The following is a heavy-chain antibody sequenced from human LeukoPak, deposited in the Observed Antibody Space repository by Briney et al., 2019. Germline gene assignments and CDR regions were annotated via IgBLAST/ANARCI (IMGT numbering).Heavy chain of an antibody. CDR2: ISGSSSTI. V-gene: IGHV3-48*01. D-gene: IGHD3-22*01. CDR3: AKDSKVMDYYDSSYPDY. CDR1: GFTFTTYS. Sequence: QPGGSLRLSCEASGFTFTTYSMNWVRQAPGKGLEWVSYISGSSSTIYYADSVKGRFTISRDNSKNTLYLQMNSLRAEDTAVYYCAKDSKVMDYYDSSYPDYWGQGTLVTASS. J-gene: IGHJ4*02.